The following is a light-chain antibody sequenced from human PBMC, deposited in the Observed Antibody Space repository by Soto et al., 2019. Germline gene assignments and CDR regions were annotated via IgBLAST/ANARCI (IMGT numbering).Light chain of an antibody. CDR1: SSDVGGYNY. Sequence: QSVLTQDASVSGSPGQSITISCTGTSSDVGGYNYVSWYQQHPGKAPKLMIYDVFTRPSGISNRFSGSKSGNTASLTISALQAEDEADYYCTSRTSTSTYVFGSGTKLTVL. CDR3: TSRTSTSTYV. V-gene: IGLV2-14*01. J-gene: IGLJ1*01. CDR2: DVF.